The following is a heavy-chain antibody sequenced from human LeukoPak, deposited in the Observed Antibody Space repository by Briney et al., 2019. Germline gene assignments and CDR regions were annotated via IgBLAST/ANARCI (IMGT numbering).Heavy chain of an antibody. CDR3: ARDAYSGSYCDY. CDR1: GYTFTSYG. D-gene: IGHD1-26*01. CDR2: IIPILGIA. J-gene: IGHJ4*02. V-gene: IGHV1-69*04. Sequence: SVKVSCKASGYTFTSYGISWVRQAPGQGLEWMGRIIPILGIANYAQKFQGRVTITADKSTSTAYMELSSLRSEDTAVYYCARDAYSGSYCDYWGQGTLVTVSS.